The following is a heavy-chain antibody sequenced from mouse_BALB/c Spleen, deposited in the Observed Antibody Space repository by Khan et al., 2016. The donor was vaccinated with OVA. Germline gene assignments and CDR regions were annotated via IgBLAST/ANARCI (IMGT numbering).Heavy chain of an antibody. V-gene: IGHV3-6*02. Sequence: DVKLQESGPGLVKPSQSLSLTCSVTGYSITSGYYWNWIRQFPGNKLEWMGYIRYDGSNNYNPSLKNRISITRDTSKNQFFLKLNSVTTEDTVTYYCARDYYGTSWYFDVWGAGTTVTVSS. D-gene: IGHD1-1*01. CDR2: IRYDGSN. CDR1: GYSITSGYY. J-gene: IGHJ1*01. CDR3: ARDYYGTSWYFDV.